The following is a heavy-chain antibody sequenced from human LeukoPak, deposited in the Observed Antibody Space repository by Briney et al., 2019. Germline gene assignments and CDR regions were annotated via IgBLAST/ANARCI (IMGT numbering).Heavy chain of an antibody. Sequence: GGSLRLSCAASGFTFSSYSMNWVRQAPGKGLEWVSSISSSSSYIYYADSVKGRFTISRDNAKNSLYLQMNSLRAEDTAVYYCARDSAVAVSIDYWGQGTLVTVSS. CDR1: GFTFSSYS. V-gene: IGHV3-21*01. CDR2: ISSSSSYI. J-gene: IGHJ4*02. CDR3: ARDSAVAVSIDY. D-gene: IGHD6-19*01.